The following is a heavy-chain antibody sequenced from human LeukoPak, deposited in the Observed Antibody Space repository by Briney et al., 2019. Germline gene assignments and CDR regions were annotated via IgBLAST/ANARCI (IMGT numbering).Heavy chain of an antibody. CDR3: ARGAKWAYYFDY. J-gene: IGHJ4*02. V-gene: IGHV3-21*01. D-gene: IGHD1-26*01. CDR1: GFTFSSYS. Sequence: GGSLRLSCAASGFTFSSYSMNWVRQAPGKGLEWVSSISSSSSYIYYADSVKGRFTISRDNAKDTLYLHMNSLTAEDTAVYYCARGAKWAYYFDYWGQGTLVTVSS. CDR2: ISSSSSYI.